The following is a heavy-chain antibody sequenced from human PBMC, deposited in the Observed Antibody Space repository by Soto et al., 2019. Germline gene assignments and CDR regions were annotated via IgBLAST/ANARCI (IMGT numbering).Heavy chain of an antibody. J-gene: IGHJ4*02. D-gene: IGHD3-10*01. Sequence: GGSLRLSCAASGFTVSTKYMSWVRQAPGKGLEWVSVIYSGGSTFYADSVRGRFTISRDNSKNTVNLQMNSLRAEDTAVYYCARDPRAADYWGQETLVTFSS. V-gene: IGHV3-66*01. CDR2: IYSGGST. CDR3: ARDPRAADY. CDR1: GFTVSTKY.